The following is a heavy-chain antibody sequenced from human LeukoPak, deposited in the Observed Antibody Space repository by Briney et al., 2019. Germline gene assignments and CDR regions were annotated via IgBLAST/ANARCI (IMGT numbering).Heavy chain of an antibody. CDR3: AKWGDYDILTGYYDSDY. J-gene: IGHJ4*02. D-gene: IGHD3-9*01. V-gene: IGHV3-23*01. CDR1: GFLFSNYA. Sequence: GASLRLSFAASGFLFSNYAMSWVRPAPGKGVGWGSAIVGRGSSTYYSDSVKGRFTISRDNSKNTLYLQLNRLRAEDTAVYYCAKWGDYDILTGYYDSDYWGQGTLVTVSS. CDR2: IVGRGSST.